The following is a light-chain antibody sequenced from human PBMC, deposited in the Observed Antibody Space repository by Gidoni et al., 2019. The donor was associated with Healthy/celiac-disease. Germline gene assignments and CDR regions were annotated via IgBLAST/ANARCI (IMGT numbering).Light chain of an antibody. CDR2: DAS. J-gene: IGKJ4*01. Sequence: IVLTQSPATLSLSPGERATLSCRASQSVSSYLAWYQQPPGQAPRLLIYDASTRATGIPARCSGSGSGTDFTRTISSREPEDFAVYYCQQRSNWPPLTFXGXTKVEIK. V-gene: IGKV3-11*01. CDR1: QSVSSY. CDR3: QQRSNWPPLT.